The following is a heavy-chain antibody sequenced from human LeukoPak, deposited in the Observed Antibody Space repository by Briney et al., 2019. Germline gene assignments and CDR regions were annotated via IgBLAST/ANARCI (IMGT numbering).Heavy chain of an antibody. J-gene: IGHJ4*02. CDR1: GFTFSSYA. CDR2: ISGSGGST. D-gene: IGHD5-18*01. CDR3: ARDLQLWTN. Sequence: GGSLRLSCAASGFTFSSYAMSWVRQAPGKGLEWVSAISGSGGSTYYADSVKGRFTISRDNAKNSLYLQMNSLRAEDTAVYYCARDLQLWTNWGQGTLVTVSS. V-gene: IGHV3-23*01.